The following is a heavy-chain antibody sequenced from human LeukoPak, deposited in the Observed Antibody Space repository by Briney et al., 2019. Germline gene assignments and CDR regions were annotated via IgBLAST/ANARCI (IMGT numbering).Heavy chain of an antibody. D-gene: IGHD2-2*03. CDR2: INPSGGST. CDR1: GYTFTSYY. J-gene: IGHJ5*02. CDR3: AREAEATERGYCSSTSCSTLYKNWFDP. Sequence: GASVKVCCKASGYTFTSYYMHWVRQAPGQGLAWMGIINPSGGSTSYAQKFQGRVTMTRDTSTSTVYMELSSLRSEDTAVYYCAREAEATERGYCSSTSCSTLYKNWFDPWGQGTLVTVSS. V-gene: IGHV1-46*01.